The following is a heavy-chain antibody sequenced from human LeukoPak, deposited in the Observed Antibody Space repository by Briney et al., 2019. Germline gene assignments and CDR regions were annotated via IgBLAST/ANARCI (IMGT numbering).Heavy chain of an antibody. D-gene: IGHD3-9*01. V-gene: IGHV3-23*01. CDR3: AKQGRDWLRDYYYYMDV. J-gene: IGHJ6*03. Sequence: GGSLRLSCAASGFTFSSYAMSWVRQAPGKGLEWVTAISGSGGSTYYADSVKGRFTISRDNSKNTLYLQMNSLRAEDTAVYYCAKQGRDWLRDYYYYMDVWGKGTTVTISS. CDR2: ISGSGGST. CDR1: GFTFSSYA.